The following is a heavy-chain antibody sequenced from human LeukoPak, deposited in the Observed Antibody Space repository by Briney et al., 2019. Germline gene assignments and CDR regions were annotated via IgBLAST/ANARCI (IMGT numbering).Heavy chain of an antibody. CDR3: TRPGAWCGGDCYLEIVDY. CDR1: GFTFGDYA. V-gene: IGHV3-49*03. J-gene: IGHJ4*02. CDR2: IRSKAYGGTT. Sequence: PGGSLRLSCTASGFTFGDYAMSWFRQAPGKGLEWVGFIRSKAYGGTTEYAASVKGRFTISRDDSKSIAYLQMNSLKTEDTAVCYCTRPGAWCGGDCYLEIVDYWGQGTLVTVSS. D-gene: IGHD2-21*02.